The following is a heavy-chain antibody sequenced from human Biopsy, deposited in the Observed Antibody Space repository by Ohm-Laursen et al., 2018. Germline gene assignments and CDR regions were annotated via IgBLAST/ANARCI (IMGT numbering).Heavy chain of an antibody. D-gene: IGHD3-10*01. V-gene: IGHV4-34*01. CDR1: GGSFSGYY. Sequence: TLSLTWGVYGGSFSGYYCSWIRQPPGKGLEWIGEINDSGRTNYNPSLRSRVTFSVDTSKNQFSLKLSSVTAADTAAYYCARGTNYYGSGRNRHWFDPWGQGTQVTVSS. CDR3: ARGTNYYGSGRNRHWFDP. J-gene: IGHJ5*02. CDR2: INDSGRT.